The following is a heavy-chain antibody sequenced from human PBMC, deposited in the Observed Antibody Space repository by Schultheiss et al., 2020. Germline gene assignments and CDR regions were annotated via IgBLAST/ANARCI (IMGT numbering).Heavy chain of an antibody. J-gene: IGHJ3*02. CDR3: ATLFGGSGWPRDAFDI. V-gene: IGHV1-69*02. D-gene: IGHD6-19*01. CDR2: IIPILGIA. Sequence: SVKVSCKASGGTFSSYTISWVRQAPGQGLEWMGRIIPILGIANYAQKFQGRVTMTEDTSTDTAYMELSSLRSEDTAVYYCATLFGGSGWPRDAFDIWGQGTMVTVSS. CDR1: GGTFSSYT.